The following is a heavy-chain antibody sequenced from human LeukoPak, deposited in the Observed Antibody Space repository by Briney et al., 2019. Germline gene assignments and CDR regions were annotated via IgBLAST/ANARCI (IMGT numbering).Heavy chain of an antibody. CDR1: GFTFSSYS. CDR2: ISSSSSYI. D-gene: IGHD2-8*01. J-gene: IGHJ4*02. Sequence: PGGSLRLSSAASGFTFSSYSMNWVRQAPGKGLEWVSSISSSSSYIYYADSVKGRFTISRDNAKNSLYLQMNSLRAEDTAVYYCARRDIVLMVYPDYWGQGTLVTVSS. CDR3: ARRDIVLMVYPDY. V-gene: IGHV3-21*01.